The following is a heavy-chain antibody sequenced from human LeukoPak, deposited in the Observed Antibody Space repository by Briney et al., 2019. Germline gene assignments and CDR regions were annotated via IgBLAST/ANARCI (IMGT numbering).Heavy chain of an antibody. CDR2: IWYDGSNK. CDR1: GFTFSSYG. D-gene: IGHD6-13*01. Sequence: PGGSLRLSCAASGFTFSSYGMHWVRQAPGKGLEWVAVIWYDGSNKYYADSVKGRFTISRDNSKNTLYLQMNSLRAEDTAVYYCARDRGSSWYHYFDYWGQGTLVTVSS. CDR3: ARDRGSSWYHYFDY. J-gene: IGHJ4*02. V-gene: IGHV3-33*08.